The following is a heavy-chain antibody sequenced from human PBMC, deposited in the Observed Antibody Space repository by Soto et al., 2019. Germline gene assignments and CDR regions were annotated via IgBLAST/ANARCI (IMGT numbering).Heavy chain of an antibody. CDR3: ARQRRETGKYAQPLDS. CDR1: RASISGCDYY. CDR2: ICSSGST. J-gene: IGHJ4*02. Sequence: SETLSLTCTVSRASISGCDYYWGWVRQPPGKGLAWIGSICSSGSTYYNPSIKSRVTISVDTSKNQFSLRLTSVTAADAAVYYCARQRRETGKYAQPLDSWGQGNWVNVSS. D-gene: IGHD1-1*01. V-gene: IGHV4-39*01.